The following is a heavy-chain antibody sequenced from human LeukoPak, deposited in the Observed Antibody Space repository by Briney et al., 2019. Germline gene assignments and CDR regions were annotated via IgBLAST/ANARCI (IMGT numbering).Heavy chain of an antibody. D-gene: IGHD2-15*01. Sequence: GESLKISCQGSGDTFATYWIAWVRQMPGKGLELMGSIFPFDSDTRYSPSFQGQVTFSADKSINTAFLQWGSLRASDTAMYYCARHRLEVDFFDYWGQGTVVIVSS. CDR2: IFPFDSDT. V-gene: IGHV5-51*01. CDR1: GDTFATYW. CDR3: ARHRLEVDFFDY. J-gene: IGHJ4*02.